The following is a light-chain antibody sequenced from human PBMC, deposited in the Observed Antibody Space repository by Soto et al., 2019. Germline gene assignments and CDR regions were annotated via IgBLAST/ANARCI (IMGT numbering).Light chain of an antibody. CDR2: DVS. Sequence: QSVLTQPASVSGSPGQSITISCTGTSSDVGGYNYVSWYQQHPGKAPKLMIYDVSNRPSGVSNRFSGSKSGNTASLTISGLQAEDEADYYCSSYTSSSTYVFGTGTKLTRP. CDR3: SSYTSSSTYV. J-gene: IGLJ1*01. V-gene: IGLV2-14*01. CDR1: SSDVGGYNY.